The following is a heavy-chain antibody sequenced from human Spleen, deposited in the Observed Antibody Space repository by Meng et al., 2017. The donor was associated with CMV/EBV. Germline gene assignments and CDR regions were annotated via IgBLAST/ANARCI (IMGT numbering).Heavy chain of an antibody. D-gene: IGHD3-16*01. J-gene: IGHJ6*02. V-gene: IGHV1-2*02. CDR1: TFSSYA. CDR3: ARDLVTTFGGFYYGVDV. Sequence: TFSSYAISWVRQAPGQGLEWMGWINPSSGGTNYAQRFQGRVTMTSDTSTSTASMDLSRLRSDDTAVYYCARDLVTTFGGFYYGVDVWGQGTLVTVSS. CDR2: INPSSGGT.